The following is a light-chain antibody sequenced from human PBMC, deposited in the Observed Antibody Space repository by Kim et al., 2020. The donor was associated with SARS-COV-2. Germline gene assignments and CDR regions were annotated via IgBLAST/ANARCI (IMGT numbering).Light chain of an antibody. CDR2: ATS. J-gene: IGKJ4*01. Sequence: SASIGDRVTITCRASQAINNYLAWYQQKPGKVPRLLIFATSTFQSGVPSRFSGSGSGTDFTLTISTLQPEDVATYYCQKYDNVPLTFGGGTKLEI. CDR1: QAINNY. V-gene: IGKV1-27*01. CDR3: QKYDNVPLT.